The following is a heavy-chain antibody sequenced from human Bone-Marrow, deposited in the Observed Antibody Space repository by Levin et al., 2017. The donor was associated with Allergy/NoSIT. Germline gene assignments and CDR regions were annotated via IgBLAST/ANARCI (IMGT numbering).Heavy chain of an antibody. CDR1: GDSIRSDEYF. CDR2: IHYSGTT. Sequence: ASETLSLTCSVSGDSIRSDEYFWGWIRHSPRKGLEYIGHIHYSGTTDYNPSLKSRLLMSVDLSKNQFSLDLTSVTAADSAVYYCARDQCGGNCYSGHVLDSWGQGVLVTVSS. CDR3: ARDQCGGNCYSGHVLDS. J-gene: IGHJ4*02. V-gene: IGHV4-30-4*01. D-gene: IGHD2-15*01.